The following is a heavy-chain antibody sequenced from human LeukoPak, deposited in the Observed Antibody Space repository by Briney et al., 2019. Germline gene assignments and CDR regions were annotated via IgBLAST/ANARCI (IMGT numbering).Heavy chain of an antibody. J-gene: IGHJ4*02. CDR2: INHSGST. V-gene: IGHV4-34*01. D-gene: IGHD6-6*01. Sequence: PSETLSLTCAVYGGSFSGYYWSWIRQPPGKGLEWIGEINHSGSTNYNPSLKSRVTISVDTSTNQFSLKLSSVTAADTAVYYCARGSIAATYYFDYWGQGTLVTVSS. CDR1: GGSFSGYY. CDR3: ARGSIAATYYFDY.